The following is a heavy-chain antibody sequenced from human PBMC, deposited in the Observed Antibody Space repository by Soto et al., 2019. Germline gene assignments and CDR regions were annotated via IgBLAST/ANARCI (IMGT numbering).Heavy chain of an antibody. CDR2: LSSNGATK. CDR3: AKDRDTTLQHCFDY. Sequence: QVQLMESGGGVVQPGRSLRLSCRASGFTFSDYGMHWRRQAPGKGLEWVAVLSSNGATKYYADSVRGRFTISRDSSKNTLYLQMNSLRVEDTAVYYCAKDRDTTLQHCFDYWGQGTPVTVSS. V-gene: IGHV3-30*18. D-gene: IGHD1-1*01. J-gene: IGHJ4*02. CDR1: GFTFSDYG.